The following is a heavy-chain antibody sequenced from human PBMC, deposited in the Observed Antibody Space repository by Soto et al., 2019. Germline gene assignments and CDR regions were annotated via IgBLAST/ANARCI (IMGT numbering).Heavy chain of an antibody. CDR1: GGSISSSSYY. CDR3: ARRQDRAFDI. V-gene: IGHV4-39*01. J-gene: IGHJ3*02. Sequence: QLQLQESGPGLVKPSETLSLTCTVSGGSISSSSYYWGWIRQPPGKGLEWVGSLYYSGSTYYNPSLKSRVTISEDTSKNQFSLKLSSVTAADTAVYYCARRQDRAFDIWGQGTKVTVSS. CDR2: LYYSGST.